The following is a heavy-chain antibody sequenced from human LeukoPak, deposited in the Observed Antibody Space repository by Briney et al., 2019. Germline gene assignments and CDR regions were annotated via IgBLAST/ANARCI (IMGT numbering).Heavy chain of an antibody. CDR2: IKSKTDGGTT. CDR1: GFTFSSDA. J-gene: IGHJ5*02. CDR3: TPYYYADVGWFDP. Sequence: GGSLRLSCAASGFTFSSDAMSRVRQAPGKGLEWVGRIKSKTDGGTTDYAAPVKGRFTISRDDSKNTLYLQMNSLKTEDTAVYYCTPYYYADVGWFDPWGQGTLVTVSS. V-gene: IGHV3-15*01. D-gene: IGHD3-10*01.